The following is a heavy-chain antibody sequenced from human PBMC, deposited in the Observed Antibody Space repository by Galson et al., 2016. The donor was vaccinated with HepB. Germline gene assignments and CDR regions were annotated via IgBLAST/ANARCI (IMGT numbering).Heavy chain of an antibody. V-gene: IGHV3-7*01. CDR2: IKQDGSET. D-gene: IGHD3-10*01. J-gene: IGHJ6*02. CDR3: ARDEMARGYYGSGRSIYYYYYGMDV. Sequence: LRLSCAASGFTFYKYWVTWVRQAPGKGLEWVANIKQDGSETYYVDSLKGRSTISRDNAKNSLYLQMDSLRAEDTAVYYCARDEMARGYYGSGRSIYYYYYGMDVWGQGTTVTVSS. CDR1: GFTFYKYW.